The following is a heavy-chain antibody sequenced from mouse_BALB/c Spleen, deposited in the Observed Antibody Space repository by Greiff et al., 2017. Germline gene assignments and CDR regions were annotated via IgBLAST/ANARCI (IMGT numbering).Heavy chain of an antibody. CDR1: GFTFSSFG. D-gene: IGHD2-4*01. J-gene: IGHJ2*01. V-gene: IGHV5-17*02. CDR3: ARSPYDYDGVDY. CDR2: ISSGSSTI. Sequence: EVKLVESGGGLVQPGGSRKLSCAASGFTFSSFGMHWVRQAPEKGLEWVAYISSGSSTIYYAATVKGRFTISRDNPKNTLFLQMTSLRSEDTAMYYCARSPYDYDGVDYWGQGTTLTVSS.